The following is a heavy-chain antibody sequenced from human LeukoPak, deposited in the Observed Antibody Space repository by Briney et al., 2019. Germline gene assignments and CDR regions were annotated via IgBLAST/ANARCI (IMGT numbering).Heavy chain of an antibody. D-gene: IGHD5-24*01. CDR3: ATQGDGYNSAFDY. Sequence: GGSLRLSCAASGFTFSSYCMNWVRQAPGKGLEWVSSITSSSSYIYFADSVKGRFTISRDNTKNSMYLQMNSLRVEDTAVYFCATQGDGYNSAFDYWGQGTLVTVSS. J-gene: IGHJ4*02. CDR2: ITSSSSYI. CDR1: GFTFSSYC. V-gene: IGHV3-21*01.